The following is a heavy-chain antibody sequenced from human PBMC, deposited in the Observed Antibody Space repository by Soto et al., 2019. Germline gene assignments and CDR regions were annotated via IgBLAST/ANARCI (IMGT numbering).Heavy chain of an antibody. D-gene: IGHD4-17*01. CDR2: MNANSGNT. V-gene: IGHV1-8*01. Sequence: ASVKVSCKASGYTFTSYDINWVRQATGQGLEWMGWMNANSGNTGYAQKFQGRVTMTRKTSISTAYMELSSLRSEDTAVYYCARDYGDFIFDYWGQGTLVTVSS. CDR1: GYTFTSYD. J-gene: IGHJ4*02. CDR3: ARDYGDFIFDY.